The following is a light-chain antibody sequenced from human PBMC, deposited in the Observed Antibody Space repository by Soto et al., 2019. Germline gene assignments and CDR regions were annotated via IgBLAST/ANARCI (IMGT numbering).Light chain of an antibody. CDR1: QSVNNDY. CDR3: QQYGSSPRT. CDR2: GAS. Sequence: EIVLTQSPGTLSLSPGDRATLSCRASQSVNNDYLAWYQQKPGQAPRLLIYGASRRATGIPDNFSGSGSGTDFTLTISRLEPEDFEVYYCQQYGSSPRTFGQGTKVDIX. J-gene: IGKJ1*01. V-gene: IGKV3-20*01.